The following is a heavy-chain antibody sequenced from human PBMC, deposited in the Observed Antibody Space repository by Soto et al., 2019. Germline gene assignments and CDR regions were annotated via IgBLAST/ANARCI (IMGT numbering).Heavy chain of an antibody. CDR1: GGSISSGGYS. CDR2: IYYSGST. V-gene: IGHV4-30-4*08. Sequence: SETLSLTCAVSGGSISSGGYSWSRIRQPPGKGLEWIGYIYYSGSTYYNPSLKSRVTISVDTSKNQFSLKLSSVTAADTAVYYCARVGSSIATRPFDYWGQGTLVTVSS. CDR3: ARVGSSIATRPFDY. D-gene: IGHD6-6*01. J-gene: IGHJ4*02.